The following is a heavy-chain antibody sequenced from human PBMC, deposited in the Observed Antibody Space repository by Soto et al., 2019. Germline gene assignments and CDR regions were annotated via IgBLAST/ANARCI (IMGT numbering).Heavy chain of an antibody. CDR1: GFKFDDYI. CDR2: ISWDGSSI. V-gene: IGHV3-43*01. D-gene: IGHD2-15*01. J-gene: IGHJ5*01. Sequence: EIQLVESGGGVVQPGGSLRLSCEASGFKFDDYIMHWVRQAPGKGLEWISLISWDGSSIDYADSIKGRFTVSRDNSKTSLYLHMHSLTSDDTAFYFCAKEGNGGSSLDSWGQGTLVTVSS. CDR3: AKEGNGGSSLDS.